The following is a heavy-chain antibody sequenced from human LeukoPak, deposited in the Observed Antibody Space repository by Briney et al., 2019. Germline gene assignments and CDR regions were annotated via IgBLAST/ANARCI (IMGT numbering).Heavy chain of an antibody. J-gene: IGHJ6*03. CDR3: AREVSRTTGPGGYYYYYMDV. Sequence: SETLSLTCTGSGGSVNSKYWSWIGQRPGKELVWFGYISYSGSTIYRPALQSRVTISVDTSRNQFSLRLSSVTAADTAVYYCAREVSRTTGPGGYYYYYMDVSGKGAKVTVSS. D-gene: IGHD4-17*01. CDR1: GGSVNSKY. CDR2: ISYSGST. V-gene: IGHV4-59*02.